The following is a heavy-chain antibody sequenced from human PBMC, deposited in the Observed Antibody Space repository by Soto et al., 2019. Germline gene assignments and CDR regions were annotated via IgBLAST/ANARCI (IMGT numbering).Heavy chain of an antibody. J-gene: IGHJ5*02. Sequence: SETLSLTXTVSGGSFSTYYCNWVRQSAAKGLEWIGRIYSSGSTTYNPSLKSRLTMSVDTSKNQFSLRLTSMTAADTAVYYCATGRSEVVPGAMDTWGQGTLVTVSS. CDR2: IYSSGST. V-gene: IGHV4-4*07. CDR1: GGSFSTYY. CDR3: ATGRSEVVPGAMDT. D-gene: IGHD2-2*01.